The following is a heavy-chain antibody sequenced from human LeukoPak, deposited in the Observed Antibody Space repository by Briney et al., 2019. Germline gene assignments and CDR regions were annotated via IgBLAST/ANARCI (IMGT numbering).Heavy chain of an antibody. V-gene: IGHV1-18*01. Sequence: ASVKVSCKASGYTFTTYGVTWVRQAPRQGLEWMGWISAYNGDTKYAQKFQGRITMTTDTSTSTAYMELRSLRSEDTAVYYCARDNSVGDTAWWFDPWGQGTLVTVSS. J-gene: IGHJ5*02. CDR1: GYTFTTYG. CDR3: ARDNSVGDTAWWFDP. D-gene: IGHD1-26*01. CDR2: ISAYNGDT.